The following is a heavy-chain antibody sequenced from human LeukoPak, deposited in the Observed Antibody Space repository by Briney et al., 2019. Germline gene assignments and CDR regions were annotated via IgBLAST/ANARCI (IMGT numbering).Heavy chain of an antibody. CDR3: ARGGSPRNYDFWSGYSSGYDHDAFDI. Sequence: LGGSLRLSCAASGFTFISYWMHWVRQAPGKGLMWVSRINSDGSSTTYADSVKGRFTISRDNAKNSLYLQMNSLRAEDTAVYYCARGGSPRNYDFWSGYSSGYDHDAFDIWGQGTMVTVSS. J-gene: IGHJ3*02. V-gene: IGHV3-74*01. D-gene: IGHD3-3*01. CDR2: INSDGSST. CDR1: GFTFISYW.